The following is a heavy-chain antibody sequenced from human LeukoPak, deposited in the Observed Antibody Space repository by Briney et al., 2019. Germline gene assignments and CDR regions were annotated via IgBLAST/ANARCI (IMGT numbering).Heavy chain of an antibody. CDR3: AKDHSRSNFDY. CDR2: IGGSGGST. V-gene: IGHV3-23*01. CDR1: GFTFSSYV. J-gene: IGHJ4*02. D-gene: IGHD2-21*01. Sequence: GGSLRLSCAASGFTFSSYVMSWVRQAPGQGLEWVSAIGGSGGSTYYADSVKGRFTISRDNSKNTLYLQMNSLRAEDTAVYYCAKDHSRSNFDYWGQGTLVTVSS.